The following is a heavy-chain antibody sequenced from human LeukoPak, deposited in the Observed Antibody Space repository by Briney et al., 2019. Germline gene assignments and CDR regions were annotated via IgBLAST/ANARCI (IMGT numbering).Heavy chain of an antibody. CDR1: GFSVSSNY. J-gene: IGHJ4*02. V-gene: IGHV3-66*02. CDR2: IYTGGTT. CDR3: ARDKLGSGYSSDFDY. D-gene: IGHD6-19*01. Sequence: PGGSLRLSCAASGFSVSSNYMNWVRQAPGKGREWVSAIYTGGTTYYADSVKGRFTISRDNSKNTLYLQMNSLRAEDTAVYYCARDKLGSGYSSDFDYWGQGTLVTVSS.